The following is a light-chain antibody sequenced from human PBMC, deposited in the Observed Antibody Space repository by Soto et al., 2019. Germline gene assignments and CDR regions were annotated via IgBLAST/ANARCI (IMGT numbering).Light chain of an antibody. CDR2: RNN. J-gene: IGLJ2*01. V-gene: IGLV1-47*01. Sequence: QSVLTQPPSASGTPGQRVTISCSGSSSNIGSNYLYWYQQLPGTAPKLLIYRNNQLPSGVPDRFSGSKSGTSASLAISGLRSDDEADYYCAAWDDSLSGYVVFGGGTKHTVL. CDR1: SSNIGSNY. CDR3: AAWDDSLSGYVV.